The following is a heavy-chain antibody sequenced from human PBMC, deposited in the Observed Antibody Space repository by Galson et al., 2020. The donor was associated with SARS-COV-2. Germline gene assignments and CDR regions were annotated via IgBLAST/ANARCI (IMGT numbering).Heavy chain of an antibody. J-gene: IGHJ6*02. CDR3: AKEISEKFPSQPYYGMDV. V-gene: IGHV3-23*01. Sequence: GGSLRLSCAASGFTFSTHAMTWVRQAPGKGLEWVSAIGGRDATTYYADSVKGRFTISRDNSQNTLYLQMNTLRADDTAVYHCAKEISEKFPSQPYYGMDVWGPGTTVTVSS. CDR1: GFTFSTHA. D-gene: IGHD3-10*01. CDR2: IGGRDATT.